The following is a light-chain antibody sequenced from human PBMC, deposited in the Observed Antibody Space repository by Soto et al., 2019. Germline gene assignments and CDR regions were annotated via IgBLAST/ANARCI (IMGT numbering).Light chain of an antibody. J-gene: IGKJ4*01. V-gene: IGKV3-20*01. CDR2: GAS. CDR1: QSVSSSY. Sequence: EIVLTQSPGTLSLSPGERATLSCRASQSVSSSYLAWYQQKPGQPPRLLIFGASSRATCVPDRFTGRGSGTDFTLTITRLEPEDFAVYYCQHYRTSFGGGTQVEVK. CDR3: QHYRTS.